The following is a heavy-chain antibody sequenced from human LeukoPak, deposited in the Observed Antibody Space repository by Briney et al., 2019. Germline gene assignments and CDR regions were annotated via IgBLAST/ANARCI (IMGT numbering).Heavy chain of an antibody. D-gene: IGHD6-19*01. Sequence: GGSLRLSCAASGFIFSSYGMHWVRQAPGKGLEWVTFIWYDGSNKEYADSVKGRFTISRDNSKSTLYLQMNSLRAEDTAVYYCVRDDGLAGTPFDYWGQGTLVTVSS. CDR1: GFIFSSYG. V-gene: IGHV3-33*01. CDR3: VRDDGLAGTPFDY. CDR2: IWYDGSNK. J-gene: IGHJ4*02.